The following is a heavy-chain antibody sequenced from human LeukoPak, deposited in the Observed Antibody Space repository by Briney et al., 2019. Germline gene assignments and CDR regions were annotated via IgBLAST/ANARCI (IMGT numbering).Heavy chain of an antibody. CDR2: IYYSGST. CDR1: GGSISSYY. CDR3: ARQARAAGYSGYVGP. V-gene: IGHV4-59*08. J-gene: IGHJ5*02. Sequence: SETLSPTCTVSGGSISSYYWSWIRQPPGKGLEWIGYIYYSGSTNYNPSLESRVTISVDTSKNQFSLKLSSVTAADTAVYYCARQARAAGYSGYVGPWGQGTLVTVSS. D-gene: IGHD5-12*01.